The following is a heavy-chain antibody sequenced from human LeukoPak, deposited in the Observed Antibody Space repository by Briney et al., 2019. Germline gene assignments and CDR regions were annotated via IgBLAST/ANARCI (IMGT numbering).Heavy chain of an antibody. V-gene: IGHV4-31*03. CDR1: GGSISSGGYY. CDR2: IYSSGST. J-gene: IGHJ5*01. CDR3: TKGYGPENFFAS. D-gene: IGHD3-10*01. Sequence: PSETLSLTCTVSGGSISSGGYYWSWVRQHPGKGLEWIGYIYSSGSTNYSPSLKSRVSISPDTSRNQFSLKLTSVMAADTAIYYCTKGYGPENFFASWGQGIRVTVSS.